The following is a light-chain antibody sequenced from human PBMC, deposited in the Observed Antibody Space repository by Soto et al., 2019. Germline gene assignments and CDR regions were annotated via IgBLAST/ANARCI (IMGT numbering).Light chain of an antibody. CDR3: QSYDSSLSGSEV. V-gene: IGLV1-40*01. J-gene: IGLJ1*01. CDR2: GNG. CDR1: SSNSGAGHD. Sequence: QSVLTQPPSVSGAPGRRVTISCTGSSSNSGAGHDVHWNQQLPGTAPKLLIYGNGNRPSGVPDRFSGSKSGTSASLAITGLQAEDEADYYCQSYDSSLSGSEVFGTGTKVTVX.